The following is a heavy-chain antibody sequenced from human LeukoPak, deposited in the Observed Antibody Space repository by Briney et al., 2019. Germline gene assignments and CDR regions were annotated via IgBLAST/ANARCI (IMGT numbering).Heavy chain of an antibody. Sequence: GGSLRLSCAACGFTLSSYAMSWVRQAPGKGLEWVSSISGIGGSTFYADFVKGWFTISRDNAKDTVFLQMDSCEAQDTAVYFCAKEQPRSAGFDPWGQGTLVTVSS. V-gene: IGHV3-23*01. D-gene: IGHD3-10*01. CDR1: GFTLSSYA. CDR2: ISGIGGST. CDR3: AKEQPRSAGFDP. J-gene: IGHJ5*02.